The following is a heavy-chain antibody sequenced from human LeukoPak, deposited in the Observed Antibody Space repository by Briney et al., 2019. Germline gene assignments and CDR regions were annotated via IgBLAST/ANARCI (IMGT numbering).Heavy chain of an antibody. CDR3: ARTARLLGH. Sequence: PGGSLRLSCAVSGITFSDQYMNWLRQAPGKGLEWVSYISPDSRDTNYIDSVKGRFIISRDSARNSLFLQMNSLRAEDTAVYYCARTARLLGHWGQGTLVTVSS. V-gene: IGHV3-11*06. D-gene: IGHD2-15*01. CDR2: ISPDSRDT. J-gene: IGHJ4*02. CDR1: GITFSDQY.